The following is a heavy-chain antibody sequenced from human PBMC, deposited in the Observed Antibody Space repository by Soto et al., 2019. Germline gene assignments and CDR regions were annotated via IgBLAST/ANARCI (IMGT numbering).Heavy chain of an antibody. CDR1: GGSISSYY. CDR2: IYYSGST. Sequence: SETLSLTCAVSGGSISSYYWSWIRQPPGKGLEWIGYIYYSGSTNYNPSLKSRVTISVDTSKNQFSLKLSSVTAADTAVYYCARLRSRITIFGVAPFDPWGQGTLVTVS. V-gene: IGHV4-59*01. CDR3: ARLRSRITIFGVAPFDP. D-gene: IGHD3-3*01. J-gene: IGHJ5*02.